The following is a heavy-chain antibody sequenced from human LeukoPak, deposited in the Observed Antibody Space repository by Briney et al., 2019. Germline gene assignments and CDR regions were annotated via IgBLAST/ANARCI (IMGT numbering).Heavy chain of an antibody. Sequence: VASVKVSCKASGGTFSSYAISWVRQAPGQGLEWMGGIIPIFGTANYAQKFQGRVTITADESTSTAYMELSSLRSEDTAVYYCARRGYSGYDLVGYFDYWGQGTLVTVSS. CDR1: GGTFSSYA. CDR3: ARRGYSGYDLVGYFDY. J-gene: IGHJ4*02. CDR2: IIPIFGTA. D-gene: IGHD5-12*01. V-gene: IGHV1-69*13.